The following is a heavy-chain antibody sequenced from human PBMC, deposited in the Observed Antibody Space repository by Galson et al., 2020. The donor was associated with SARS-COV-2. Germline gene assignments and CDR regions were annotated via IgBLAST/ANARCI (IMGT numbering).Heavy chain of an antibody. Sequence: GESLRLSCAASGFTFSSYAMHWVRQAPGKGLEWVTVISYDGSNEYYADSVKGRFTISRDNSKNTLYLQMNSLRADDTAVYYCASNAYCGGDCYEYYFEYGGHGTLVTVSS. J-gene: IGHJ4*01. CDR3: ASNAYCGGDCYEYYFEY. CDR2: ISYDGSNE. CDR1: GFTFSSYA. V-gene: IGHV3-30*01. D-gene: IGHD2-21*02.